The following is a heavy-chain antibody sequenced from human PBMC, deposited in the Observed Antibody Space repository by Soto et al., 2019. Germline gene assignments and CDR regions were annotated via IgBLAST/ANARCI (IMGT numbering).Heavy chain of an antibody. J-gene: IGHJ6*02. D-gene: IGHD2-2*01. CDR1: GGSISSSNW. V-gene: IGHV4-4*02. CDR3: ARDGIVVVPAAHDGGDYYYGMDV. Sequence: SETLSLTCAVSGGSISSSNWWSWVRQPPGKGLEWIGEIYHSGSTNYNPSLKSRVTISVDKSKNQFSLKLSSVTAADTAVYYCARDGIVVVPAAHDGGDYYYGMDVWGQRTTVTVSS. CDR2: IYHSGST.